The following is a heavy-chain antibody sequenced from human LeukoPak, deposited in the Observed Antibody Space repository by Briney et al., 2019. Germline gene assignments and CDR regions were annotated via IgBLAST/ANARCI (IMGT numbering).Heavy chain of an antibody. Sequence: SGPALVKPTQTLTLTCTFSGFSLSTSGMRVSWIRQPPGKALEWLARIDWDDDKYYSTSLKTRLTISKDTSKNQVVLTMTNMDPVDTATYYCARMVLRGSSGYYCLYYYGMDVWGQGTTVTVSS. J-gene: IGHJ6*02. CDR3: ARMVLRGSSGYYCLYYYGMDV. V-gene: IGHV2-70*04. D-gene: IGHD3-22*01. CDR2: IDWDDDK. CDR1: GFSLSTSGMR.